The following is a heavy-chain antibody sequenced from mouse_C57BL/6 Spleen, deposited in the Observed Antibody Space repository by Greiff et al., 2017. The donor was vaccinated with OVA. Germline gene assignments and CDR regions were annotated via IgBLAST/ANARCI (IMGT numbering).Heavy chain of an antibody. CDR3: ARDRDYYGSSYDFDY. CDR1: GFTFSSYA. D-gene: IGHD1-1*01. CDR2: ISDGGSYT. J-gene: IGHJ2*01. Sequence: EVKLMESGGGLVKPGGSLKLSCAASGFTFSSYAMSWVRQTPEKRLEWVATISDGGSYTYYPDNVKGRFTISRDNAKNNLYLQMSQLKSEDTAMYYCARDRDYYGSSYDFDYWGQGTTLTVSS. V-gene: IGHV5-4*01.